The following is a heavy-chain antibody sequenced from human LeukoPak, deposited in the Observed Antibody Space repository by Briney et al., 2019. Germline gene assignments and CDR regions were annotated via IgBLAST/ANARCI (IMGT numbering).Heavy chain of an antibody. V-gene: IGHV4-59*01. CDR3: ARASDIVATSYYYYMDV. D-gene: IGHD5-12*01. CDR1: GGSISSYY. CDR2: IYYSGST. J-gene: IGHJ6*03. Sequence: SETLSLTCTVSGGSISSYYWSWIRQPPGKGLEWIGYIYYSGSTNYNPSLKSRVTISVDTSKNQFSLKLSSVTAADTAVYYCARASDIVATSYYYYMDVWGKGTTVTVSS.